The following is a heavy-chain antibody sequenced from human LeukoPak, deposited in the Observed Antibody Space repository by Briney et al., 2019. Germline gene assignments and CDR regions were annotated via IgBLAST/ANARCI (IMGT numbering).Heavy chain of an antibody. D-gene: IGHD3-10*01. J-gene: IGHJ4*02. CDR3: ARDLPSALFYFDY. CDR1: GYTFTGYY. V-gene: IGHV1-2*02. Sequence: VASVKVSCKASGYTFTGYYMHWVRQAPGQGLEWMGWINPNSGGTNYAQMFQGRVTMTRDTSISTAYMELSRLRSDDTAVYYCARDLPSALFYFDYWGQGTLVTVSS. CDR2: INPNSGGT.